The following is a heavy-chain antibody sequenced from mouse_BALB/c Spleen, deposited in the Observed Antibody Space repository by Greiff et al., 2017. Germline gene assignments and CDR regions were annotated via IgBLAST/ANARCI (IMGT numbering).Heavy chain of an antibody. CDR2: IWAGGST. Sequence: VKLMESGPGLVAPSQSLSITCTVSGFSLTSYGVHWVRQPPGKGLEWLGVIWAGGSTNYNSALMSRLSISKDNSKSQVFLQMNSLQTDDTAMYYYARKLDDYYAWFAYWGQGTLVTVSA. D-gene: IGHD2-3*01. V-gene: IGHV2-9*02. J-gene: IGHJ3*01. CDR1: GFSLTSYG. CDR3: ARKLDDYYAWFAY.